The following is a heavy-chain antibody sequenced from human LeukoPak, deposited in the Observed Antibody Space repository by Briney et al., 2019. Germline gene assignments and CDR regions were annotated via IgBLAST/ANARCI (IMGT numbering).Heavy chain of an antibody. J-gene: IGHJ3*02. Sequence: SETLSLTCTVSGGSISSSSYYWGWIRQPPGKGLVWIGSIYYSGSTYYNPSLKSRVTISVDTSKNQFSLKLSSVTAADTAVYYCARLRSITMVRGVIINDAFDIWGQGTMVTVSS. CDR1: GGSISSSSYY. CDR2: IYYSGST. V-gene: IGHV4-39*01. CDR3: ARLRSITMVRGVIINDAFDI. D-gene: IGHD3-10*01.